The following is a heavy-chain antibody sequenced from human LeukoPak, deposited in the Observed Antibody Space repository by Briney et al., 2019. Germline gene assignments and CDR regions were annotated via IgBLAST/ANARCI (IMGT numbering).Heavy chain of an antibody. CDR3: ARRADYGGDTPIDY. CDR2: IRSSGSTM. J-gene: IGHJ4*02. V-gene: IGHV3-48*01. CDR1: GFTSSTYH. D-gene: IGHD4-23*01. Sequence: GGSLRLSCAASGFTSSTYHMNWVRQAPGKGLEWVSYIRSSGSTMYYADSVKGRFTISRDNAENALYLQMNSLRAEDTAVYYCARRADYGGDTPIDYWGQGTLVTVSS.